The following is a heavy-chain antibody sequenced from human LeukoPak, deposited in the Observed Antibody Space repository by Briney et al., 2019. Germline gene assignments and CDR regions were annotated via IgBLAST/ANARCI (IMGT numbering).Heavy chain of an antibody. V-gene: IGHV1-18*01. CDR2: ISAYNGNT. Sequence: ASVKVSCKASGYTFTSCGISWVRQAPGQGLEWMGWISAYNGNTNYAQKLQGRVTMTTDTSTSTAYMELRSLRSDDTAVYYCARDNPPNIVVVPAAIYGMDVWGQGTTVTVSS. CDR1: GYTFTSCG. CDR3: ARDNPPNIVVVPAAIYGMDV. D-gene: IGHD2-2*01. J-gene: IGHJ6*02.